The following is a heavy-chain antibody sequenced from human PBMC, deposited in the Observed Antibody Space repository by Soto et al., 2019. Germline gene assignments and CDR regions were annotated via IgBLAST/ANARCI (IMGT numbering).Heavy chain of an antibody. J-gene: IGHJ4*02. V-gene: IGHV3-33*01. CDR2: IWYDGTQK. D-gene: IGHD4-17*01. CDR3: ARAGGTTVTGLWHFDS. CDR1: GFTFNTYS. Sequence: ESGGGVVQPGRSLRLSCEASGFTFNTYSMHWVCQPPGKGLEWLAAIWYDGTQKYYADSVKGRFIISRDNSKKTLYLEMNSLRAEDTAVYYCARAGGTTVTGLWHFDSWGQGTLVTVSS.